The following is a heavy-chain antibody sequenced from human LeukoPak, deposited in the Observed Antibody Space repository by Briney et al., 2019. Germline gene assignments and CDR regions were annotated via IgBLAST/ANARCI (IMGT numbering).Heavy chain of an antibody. Sequence: GGTLTLSCAASGFDFGAYEMNWIRQAPGKGLEWVAYFAGSDTTTYYADSVKRRFTFSRDNNRNSLHLQMNILRAEDTAFYYCTTLGYHLDSWGQGTLVTVSS. D-gene: IGHD3-22*01. J-gene: IGHJ4*02. CDR3: TTLGYHLDS. CDR1: GFDFGAYE. V-gene: IGHV3-48*03. CDR2: FAGSDTTT.